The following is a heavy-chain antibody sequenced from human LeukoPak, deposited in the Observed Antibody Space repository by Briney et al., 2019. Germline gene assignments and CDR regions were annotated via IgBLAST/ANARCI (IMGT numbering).Heavy chain of an antibody. Sequence: GGSLRLSCAASGFTFSSSAMSWVRQAPGKGLEWVSTISGSGRGSITYYADYLKGHFTISREKSNNTLYLQMNSLGDGGMAVYYCAKSVYNRFDYWGQGTLVTVSS. CDR1: GFTFSSSA. V-gene: IGHV3-23*01. J-gene: IGHJ4*02. CDR2: ISGSGRGSIT. CDR3: AKSVYNRFDY. D-gene: IGHD5/OR15-5a*01.